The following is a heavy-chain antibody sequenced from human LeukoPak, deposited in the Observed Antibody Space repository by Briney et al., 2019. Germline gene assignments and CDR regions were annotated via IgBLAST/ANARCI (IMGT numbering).Heavy chain of an antibody. J-gene: IGHJ5*02. CDR3: ARDTNHRGLWFGESPGWFDP. CDR2: ISSSSSYT. D-gene: IGHD3-10*01. CDR1: GFTFSDYY. Sequence: PGGSLRLSCAASGFTFSDYYMSWIRQAPGKGLEWASYISSSSSYTNYADSVKGRFTISRDNAKNSLYLQMNSLRAEDTAVYYCARDTNHRGLWFGESPGWFDPWGQGTLVTVSS. V-gene: IGHV3-11*05.